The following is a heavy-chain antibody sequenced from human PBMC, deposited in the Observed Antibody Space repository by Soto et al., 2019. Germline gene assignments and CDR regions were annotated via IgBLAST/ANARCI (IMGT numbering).Heavy chain of an antibody. Sequence: GGSLRLSCAASGFTFSSYAMHWVRQAPGKGLEWVAVISYDGSNKYYADSVKGRFTISRDNSKNTLYLQMNSLRAEDTAVYYCARGTAMVLLTLAPIHWGQGTLVTVSS. J-gene: IGHJ4*02. CDR3: ARGTAMVLLTLAPIH. CDR2: ISYDGSNK. CDR1: GFTFSSYA. D-gene: IGHD5-18*01. V-gene: IGHV3-30-3*01.